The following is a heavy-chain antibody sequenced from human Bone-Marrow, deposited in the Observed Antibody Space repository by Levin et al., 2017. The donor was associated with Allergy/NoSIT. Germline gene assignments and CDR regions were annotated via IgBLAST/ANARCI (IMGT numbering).Heavy chain of an antibody. CDR2: INHSGET. V-gene: IGHV4-34*01. CDR3: TRQPYYNILTGGQGPPPYYFDS. D-gene: IGHD3-9*01. Sequence: SQTLSLTCAVSGGSLSGFYWSWIRQPPGKRLEWLGDINHSGETTYNPPLTSRVAMSVDTSKNELSLMLTSLTAADTAVYYCTRQPYYNILTGGQGPPPYYFDSWGQGILVTVSS. CDR1: GGSLSGFY. J-gene: IGHJ4*02.